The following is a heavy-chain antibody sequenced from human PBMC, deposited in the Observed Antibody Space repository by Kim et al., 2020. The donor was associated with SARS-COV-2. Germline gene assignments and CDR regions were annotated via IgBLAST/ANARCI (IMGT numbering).Heavy chain of an antibody. CDR3: ASGPGGYFDY. CDR2: ST. J-gene: IGHJ4*02. D-gene: IGHD3-10*01. V-gene: IGHV1-46*01. Sequence: STSYEQKFQCRVTMTRDTSTSTVYMELSSLRSEDTAVYYCASGPGGYFDYWGQGTLVTVSS.